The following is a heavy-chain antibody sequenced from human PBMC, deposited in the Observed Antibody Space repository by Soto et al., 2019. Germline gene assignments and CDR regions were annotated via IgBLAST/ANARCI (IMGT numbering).Heavy chain of an antibody. CDR3: ARDMGGELSDAFDI. D-gene: IGHD3-16*02. CDR2: IYYSGST. CDR1: GGSISSGGYY. Sequence: SETLSLTCTVSGGSISSGGYYWSWIRQHPGKGLEWIGYIYYSGSTYYNPSLKSRVTISVDTSKNQFSLKLSSVTAADTAVYYCARDMGGELSDAFDIWGQGTMVTVSS. V-gene: IGHV4-31*03. J-gene: IGHJ3*02.